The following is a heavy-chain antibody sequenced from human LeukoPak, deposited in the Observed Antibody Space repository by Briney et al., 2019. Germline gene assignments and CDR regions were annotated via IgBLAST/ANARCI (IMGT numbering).Heavy chain of an antibody. CDR3: ARQIDPYYFDY. Sequence: GESLKISCKGSGYSFTSYGIGWVRQMPGKGLEWMGIIYPGDSDTRYSPSFQGQVTISADKSISTAYLRWSSLKASDTAVYYCARQIDPYYFDYWGQGTLVTVSS. CDR2: IYPGDSDT. V-gene: IGHV5-51*01. J-gene: IGHJ4*02. CDR1: GYSFTSYG.